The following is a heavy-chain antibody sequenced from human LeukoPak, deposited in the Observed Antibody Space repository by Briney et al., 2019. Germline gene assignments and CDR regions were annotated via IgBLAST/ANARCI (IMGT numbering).Heavy chain of an antibody. J-gene: IGHJ4*02. CDR1: GGSISSSSYY. V-gene: IGHV4-39*01. CDR2: IYYSGST. D-gene: IGHD3-22*01. CDR3: ATTYYYDSSGYSPYYFDY. Sequence: PSETLSLTCTVSGGSISSSSYYWGWIRQPPGKGLEWIGSIYYSGSTHYNPSLKSRVTISVDTSKNQFSLKLSSVTAADTAVYYCATTYYYDSSGYSPYYFDYWGQGTLVTVSS.